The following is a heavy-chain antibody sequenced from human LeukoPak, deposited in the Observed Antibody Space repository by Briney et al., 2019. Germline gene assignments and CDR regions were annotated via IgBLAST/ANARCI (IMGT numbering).Heavy chain of an antibody. CDR2: INPNSGGT. J-gene: IGHJ4*02. D-gene: IGHD2-15*01. V-gene: IGHV1-2*02. Sequence: GASVKVSCKASGYTFTGYYMHWVRQAPGQGLEWMGWINPNSGGTSYAQKFQGRVTMTRDTSTSTVYMELSSLRSEDTAVYYCARDPGPRVVAATHFDYWGQGTLVTVSS. CDR3: ARDPGPRVVAATHFDY. CDR1: GYTFTGYY.